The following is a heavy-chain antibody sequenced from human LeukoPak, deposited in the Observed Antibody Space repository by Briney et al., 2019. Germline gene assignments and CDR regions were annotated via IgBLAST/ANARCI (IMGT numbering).Heavy chain of an antibody. CDR2: ISSSGSTI. Sequence: GGSLRLSCPASGFTFSSYEMNWVRQAPGKGLEWVSYISSSGSTIYYADSVKGRFTISRDNAKNSLYLQMNSLRAEDTAVYYCARARPYYYYGMDVWGQGTTVTVSS. CDR3: ARARPYYYYGMDV. V-gene: IGHV3-48*03. J-gene: IGHJ6*02. CDR1: GFTFSSYE.